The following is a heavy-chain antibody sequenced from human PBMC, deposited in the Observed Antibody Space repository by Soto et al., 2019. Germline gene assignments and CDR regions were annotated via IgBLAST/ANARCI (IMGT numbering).Heavy chain of an antibody. CDR1: GFTFSSYA. D-gene: IGHD3-10*01. CDR2: ISNSGGST. V-gene: IGHV3-23*01. J-gene: IGHJ3*02. Sequence: EVQLLESGGGLVQPGGSLRLSCAVSGFTFSSYAMSWVRQAPGKGLEWVSGISNSGGSTYYADSVKGRLTISRDNSKNTLYLQMNSLRAEDTAVYYCAKWGYYGSGTLDRNAFDIWGQGTMVTVSS. CDR3: AKWGYYGSGTLDRNAFDI.